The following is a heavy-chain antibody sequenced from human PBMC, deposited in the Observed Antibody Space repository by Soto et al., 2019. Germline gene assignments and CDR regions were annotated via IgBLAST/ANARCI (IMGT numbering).Heavy chain of an antibody. CDR3: AKGSGMQCVLLRGPLDAFDI. CDR2: ISYDGSNK. D-gene: IGHD1-26*01. J-gene: IGHJ3*02. Sequence: GGSLRLSCAASGFTFSSYGMHWVRQAPGKGLEWVAVISYDGSNKYYADSVKGRFTISRDNSKNTLYLQMNSLRAEDTAVYYCAKGSGMQCVLLRGPLDAFDIWGQGTMGTGSS. V-gene: IGHV3-30*18. CDR1: GFTFSSYG.